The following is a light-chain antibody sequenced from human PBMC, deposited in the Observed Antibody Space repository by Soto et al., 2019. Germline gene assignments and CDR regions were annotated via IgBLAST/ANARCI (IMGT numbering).Light chain of an antibody. Sequence: DIQMTQSPSSLSASVGDRVTITCRESQSISSYLNWYQQKPGKAPKLLIYAASSLQSRVPSRFSGSGSGTDFTLTISSLQPEDFAAYYCQQSYSTPQTFGQGTKVEIK. CDR1: QSISSY. CDR3: QQSYSTPQT. J-gene: IGKJ1*01. CDR2: AAS. V-gene: IGKV1-39*01.